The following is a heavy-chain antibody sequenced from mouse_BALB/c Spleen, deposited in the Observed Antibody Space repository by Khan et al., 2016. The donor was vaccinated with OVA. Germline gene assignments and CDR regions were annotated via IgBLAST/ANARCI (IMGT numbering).Heavy chain of an antibody. CDR2: FISGGGYT. J-gene: IGHJ3*01. Sequence: EVELVESGGDLVKPGGSLKLSCAATGFSFITYGISCGSQTLDKSLQWFATFISGGGYTNYPASVKGRFSISRDKAKNPLYLQMSSLKSEDTAMYYCATLDYYYNSEGLAYWGQGTMVTVSA. V-gene: IGHV5-6*01. D-gene: IGHD1-1*01. CDR3: ATLDYYYNSEGLAY. CDR1: GFSFITYG.